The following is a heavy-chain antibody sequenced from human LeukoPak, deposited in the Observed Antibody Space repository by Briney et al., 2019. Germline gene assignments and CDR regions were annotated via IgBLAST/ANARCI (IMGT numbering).Heavy chain of an antibody. V-gene: IGHV4-30-2*01. D-gene: IGHD6-25*01. CDR3: ARLSVTGYPYLFFDY. Sequence: SETLSLTGSVSGGSISSGGYYWSWIRQPPGKGLEWIGYIYHSGSTYYNPSLKSRVTISIDRSKNQFSLKLNSVTAADTAVYYCARLSVTGYPYLFFDYWGQGTLVTVSS. CDR1: GGSISSGGYY. J-gene: IGHJ4*02. CDR2: IYHSGST.